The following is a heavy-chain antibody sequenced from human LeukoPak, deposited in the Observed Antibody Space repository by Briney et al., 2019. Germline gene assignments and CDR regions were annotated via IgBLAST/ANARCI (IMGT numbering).Heavy chain of an antibody. D-gene: IGHD4-17*01. J-gene: IGHJ5*02. CDR3: TTDRAVTRDWFDP. Sequence: GGSLRLSCAASGFTFSNAWMSWVRQAPGKGLEWVGRIKSKTDGGTTDYAAPVKGRFTISRDDSKNTLYQQMNSLKTEDTAVYYCTTDRAVTRDWFDPWGQGTLVTVSS. V-gene: IGHV3-15*01. CDR2: IKSKTDGGTT. CDR1: GFTFSNAW.